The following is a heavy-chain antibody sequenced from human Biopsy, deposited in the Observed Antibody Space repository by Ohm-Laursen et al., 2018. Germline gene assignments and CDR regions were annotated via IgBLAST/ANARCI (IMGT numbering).Heavy chain of an antibody. D-gene: IGHD2-15*01. Sequence: SLRLSCTASGFTFSDHEMNWVRQAPGKGLDWISYIYGGGSPVSYADSVKGRFTISRDNAQNSLYLHMNSLRAEDTAVYYCARGGAGGGDYWGRGALVTVSS. CDR3: ARGGAGGGDY. CDR2: IYGGGSPV. J-gene: IGHJ4*02. V-gene: IGHV3-48*03. CDR1: GFTFSDHE.